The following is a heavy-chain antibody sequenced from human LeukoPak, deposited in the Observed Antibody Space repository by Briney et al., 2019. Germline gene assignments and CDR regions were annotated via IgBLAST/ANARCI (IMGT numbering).Heavy chain of an antibody. Sequence: GGSLRLSCAASGFTFSSYWMHWVRQAPGKGLVWVSRINSDGSSTSYADSVKGRFTISRDNAKNTPYLQMNSLRAEDTAVYYCARRYDSSGSNYYYYYYYMDVWGKGTTVTVSS. J-gene: IGHJ6*03. V-gene: IGHV3-74*01. CDR3: ARRYDSSGSNYYYYYYYMDV. D-gene: IGHD3-22*01. CDR1: GFTFSSYW. CDR2: INSDGSST.